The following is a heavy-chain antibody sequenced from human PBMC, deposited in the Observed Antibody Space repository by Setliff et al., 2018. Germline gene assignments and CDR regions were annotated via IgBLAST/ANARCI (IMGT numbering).Heavy chain of an antibody. D-gene: IGHD2-21*01. V-gene: IGHV1-46*01. CDR2: INTGGGSA. Sequence: ASVKVSCKTSGYSFTRYYMHWVRQAPGQGLEWMGIINTGGGSASYAQKFQGRVTMTSDTSTSTVYMEVNGLTSDDTAVYYCVIPFCAGATCPPSWGQGTQVTVSS. J-gene: IGHJ4*02. CDR1: GYSFTRYY. CDR3: VIPFCAGATCPPS.